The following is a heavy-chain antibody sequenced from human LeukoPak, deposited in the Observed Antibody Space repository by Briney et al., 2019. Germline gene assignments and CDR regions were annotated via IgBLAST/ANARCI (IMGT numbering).Heavy chain of an antibody. D-gene: IGHD2-21*01. V-gene: IGHV3-23*01. Sequence: GGSLRLSCAASGFTFGNYGMSWVRQAPGKGLEWVSAISDSGNTYHADSVKGRFTITRDSSKNTLFLQMNRLRPEDAAVYYCAKAPVTTCRGAYCYPFDYWGQGTLVTVS. J-gene: IGHJ4*02. CDR3: AKAPVTTCRGAYCYPFDY. CDR2: ISDSGNT. CDR1: GFTFGNYG.